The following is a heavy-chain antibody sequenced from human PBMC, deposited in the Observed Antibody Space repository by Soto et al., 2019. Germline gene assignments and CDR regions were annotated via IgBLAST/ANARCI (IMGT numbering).Heavy chain of an antibody. CDR2: IFSNDEK. CDR1: GFSLSNARMG. J-gene: IGHJ5*02. V-gene: IGHV2-26*01. CDR3: ARMHWYYDFWSGHNWFDP. Sequence: QVTLKESGPVLVKPTETLTLTCTVSGFSLSNARMGVSWIRQPPGQALEWLAHIFSNDEKSYSTSLKSRLTISKDTSKSQVVLTMTNMDPVDTATYYCARMHWYYDFWSGHNWFDPWGQGTLVKVSS. D-gene: IGHD3-3*01.